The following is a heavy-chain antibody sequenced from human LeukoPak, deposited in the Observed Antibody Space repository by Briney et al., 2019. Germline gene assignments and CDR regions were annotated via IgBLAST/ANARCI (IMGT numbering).Heavy chain of an antibody. CDR1: SGSINTSNYY. CDR3: ARGPYKYDGSGAFDI. CDR2: IYTSGST. Sequence: SETLSLTCTVSSGSINTSNYYWSWIRQPAGKGLEWIGRIYTSGSTNYNPSLKSRVTISVVTSKNQFSLKLTSVTAADTAVYYCARGPYKYDGSGAFDIWGQGTMVTVSS. D-gene: IGHD3-22*01. V-gene: IGHV4-61*02. J-gene: IGHJ3*02.